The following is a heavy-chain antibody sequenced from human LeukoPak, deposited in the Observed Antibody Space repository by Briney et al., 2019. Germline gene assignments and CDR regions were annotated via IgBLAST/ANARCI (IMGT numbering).Heavy chain of an antibody. D-gene: IGHD3-10*01. CDR3: ARDLGYYGSGSYYTGYYMDV. CDR1: GGSISSYY. V-gene: IGHV4-59*01. CDR2: IYYSGST. J-gene: IGHJ6*03. Sequence: SETLSLTCTVPGGSISSYYWSWIRQPPGKGLEWIGYIYYSGSTNYNPSLKSRVTISVDTSKSQFSLKLTSVTAADTAVYYCARDLGYYGSGSYYTGYYMDVWGKGTTVTISS.